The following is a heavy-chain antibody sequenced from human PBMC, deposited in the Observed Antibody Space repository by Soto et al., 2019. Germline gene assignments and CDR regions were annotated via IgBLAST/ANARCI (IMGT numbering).Heavy chain of an antibody. CDR3: ARGGVVVPAAVMFNCLDP. V-gene: IGHV4-30-2*01. Sequence: KPSETLSLTCAISGATITWGDYSWNWIRQPPGKGLEWIGYIFHGGSTYYNPSLRSRVTISVDRSRTQFSLKMSSVTAADTAVYYCARGGVVVPAAVMFNCLDPWGQGALVTVSS. CDR2: IFHGGST. J-gene: IGHJ5*02. D-gene: IGHD2-2*01. CDR1: GATITWGDYS.